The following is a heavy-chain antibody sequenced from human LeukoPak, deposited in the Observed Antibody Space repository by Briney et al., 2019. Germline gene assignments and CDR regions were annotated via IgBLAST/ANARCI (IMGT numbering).Heavy chain of an antibody. D-gene: IGHD2-2*01. Sequence: GGSLRLSCAASGLTFSSHWMHWVRQAPGKGLVWVSRITNDGSSTTYADSVKGRFTISRDNAKNSLYLQMNSLRAEDTAVYYCARGIVVVPADLYYYYGMDVWGQGTTVTVSS. CDR1: GLTFSSHW. CDR3: ARGIVVVPADLYYYYGMDV. CDR2: ITNDGSST. J-gene: IGHJ6*02. V-gene: IGHV3-74*01.